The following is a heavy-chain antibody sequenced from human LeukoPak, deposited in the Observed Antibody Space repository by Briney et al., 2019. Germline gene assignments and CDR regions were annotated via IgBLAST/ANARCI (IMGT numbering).Heavy chain of an antibody. Sequence: IPSETLSLTCTVSGGFISSYYWSWIRQPAGKGMEWIGRIYTSGSTNYNPSLKSRVTMSVDTSKNQFSLKLSSVTAADTAVYYCARGNWINWNDIYTNWFDPWGQGTLVTVSS. J-gene: IGHJ5*02. V-gene: IGHV4-4*07. CDR1: GGFISSYY. CDR2: IYTSGST. CDR3: ARGNWINWNDIYTNWFDP. D-gene: IGHD1-1*01.